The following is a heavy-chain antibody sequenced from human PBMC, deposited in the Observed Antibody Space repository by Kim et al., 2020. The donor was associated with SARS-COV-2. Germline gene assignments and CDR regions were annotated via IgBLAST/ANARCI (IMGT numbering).Heavy chain of an antibody. V-gene: IGHV3-21*06. CDR2: ISSSSSYI. J-gene: IGHJ4*02. CDR1: GFTFSSYT. D-gene: IGHD3-3*01. CDR3: ARVASGSDY. Sequence: GGSLRLSCAASGFTFSSYTMNWVRQAPGKGLEWVSYISSSSSYIYYADSVKGRFTISRDNAKNSLYLQMNSLRAEDTAVYYCARVASGSDYWGQGTLVTVSS.